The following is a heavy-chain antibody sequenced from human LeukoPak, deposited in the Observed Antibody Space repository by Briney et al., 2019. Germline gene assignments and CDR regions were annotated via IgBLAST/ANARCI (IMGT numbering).Heavy chain of an antibody. CDR2: INHSGST. V-gene: IGHV4-34*01. Sequence: SETLSLTCAVYGGSFGGYYWSWIRQPPGKGLEWIGEINHSGSTNYNPSLKSRVTISVDTSKNQFSLKLSSVTAADTAVYYCARAGYSSSWYDRTDAFDIWGQGTMVTVSS. CDR1: GGSFGGYY. D-gene: IGHD6-13*01. CDR3: ARAGYSSSWYDRTDAFDI. J-gene: IGHJ3*02.